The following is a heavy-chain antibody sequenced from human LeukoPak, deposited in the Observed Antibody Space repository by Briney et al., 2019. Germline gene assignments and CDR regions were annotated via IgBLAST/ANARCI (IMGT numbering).Heavy chain of an antibody. D-gene: IGHD2-2*01. CDR2: ISGSGGST. CDR1: GFTFSSYW. V-gene: IGHV3-23*01. J-gene: IGHJ3*02. CDR3: AKGAAVVVPAAIPAAAFDI. Sequence: SGGSLRLSCAASGFTFSSYWMSWVRQAPGKGLEWVSAISGSGGSTYYADSVKGRFTISRDNSKNTLYLQMNSLRAEDTAVYYCAKGAAVVVPAAIPAAAFDIWGQGTMVTVSS.